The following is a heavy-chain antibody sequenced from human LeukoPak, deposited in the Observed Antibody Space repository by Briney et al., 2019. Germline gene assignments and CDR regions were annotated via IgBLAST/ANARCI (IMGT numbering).Heavy chain of an antibody. J-gene: IGHJ4*02. Sequence: GESLKISCKGSGYRFTSYWIGWARQMPGKGLEWMGIIYPGDSDTGYSPSFQGQVTISADKSISTAYLQWSSLKASDTAMYYCAKQQAWHFDSWGQGTLVTVSS. D-gene: IGHD5-12*01. CDR2: IYPGDSDT. V-gene: IGHV5-51*01. CDR3: AKQQAWHFDS. CDR1: GYRFTSYW.